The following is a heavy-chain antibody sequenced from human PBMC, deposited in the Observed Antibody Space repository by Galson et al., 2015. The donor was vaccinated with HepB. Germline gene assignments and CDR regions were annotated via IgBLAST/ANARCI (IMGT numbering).Heavy chain of an antibody. CDR3: ARGGRFSFDY. D-gene: IGHD3-16*01. Sequence: CAISGDSVSSNNVARNWIRQSPSRGLEWLGRTYYRSKWNNEYAISVKSRITVNPDISKNQFSLQLNSVTPEDTAVYFCARGGRFSFDYWGQGTLVTVSS. J-gene: IGHJ4*02. CDR2: TYYRSKWNN. CDR1: GDSVSSNNVA. V-gene: IGHV6-1*01.